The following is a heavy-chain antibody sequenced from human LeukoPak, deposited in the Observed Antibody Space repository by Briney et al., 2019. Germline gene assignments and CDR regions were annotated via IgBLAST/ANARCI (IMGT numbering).Heavy chain of an antibody. V-gene: IGHV4-34*01. CDR3: AQMGRLYDLEVEGAFDI. CDR1: GGSFSGYY. J-gene: IGHJ3*02. D-gene: IGHD3/OR15-3a*01. CDR2: INHSGST. Sequence: PSETLSLTCAVYGGSFSGYYWSWIRQPPGKGLEWIGEINHSGSTNYNPSLKSRVTISVDTSKNQFSLKLSSVTAADTAVYYCAQMGRLYDLEVEGAFDIWGQGTMVTVSS.